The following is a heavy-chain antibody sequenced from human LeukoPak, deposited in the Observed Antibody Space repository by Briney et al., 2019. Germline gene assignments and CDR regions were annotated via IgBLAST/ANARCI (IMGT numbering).Heavy chain of an antibody. Sequence: GGSLRLSCAASGFTFSSYSMNWVRQAPGKGLEWVSSISSSSSYIYYADSVKGRFTISRDNAKNSLYLQMNSLRAEDTAVYYCARDWAIFGVVTPDAFDIWGQGTMVTVSS. V-gene: IGHV3-21*01. D-gene: IGHD3-3*01. J-gene: IGHJ3*02. CDR3: ARDWAIFGVVTPDAFDI. CDR1: GFTFSSYS. CDR2: ISSSSSYI.